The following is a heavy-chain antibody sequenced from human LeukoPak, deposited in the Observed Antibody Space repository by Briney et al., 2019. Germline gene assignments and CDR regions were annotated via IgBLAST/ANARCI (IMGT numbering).Heavy chain of an antibody. V-gene: IGHV3-23*01. CDR3: AKDLSGGSYYGPFDD. Sequence: PGGSLRLSCAASGFTFSSYGMNWVHQAPGKGLEWVSAISGSGDSTYYADSVKGRFTISRDKSKNSLYLQMNSLRPEDTAFYYCAKDLSGGSYYGPFDDWGQGTLVTVSS. CDR1: GFTFSSYG. CDR2: ISGSGDST. D-gene: IGHD1-26*01. J-gene: IGHJ4*02.